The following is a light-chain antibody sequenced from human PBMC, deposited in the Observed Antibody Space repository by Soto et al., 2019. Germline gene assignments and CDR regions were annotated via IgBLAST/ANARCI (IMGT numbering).Light chain of an antibody. J-gene: IGKJ1*01. CDR2: DAS. Sequence: ESVLTQSQGTLSLSPGEVATLSCRASPSVSNNYLARYQQKPGQAPRLLIADASRWSTGIPDRFSGSGSGTDCTLTISRLEPEDCAVYYCQQCARSPLTFGQGTKVEMK. CDR1: PSVSNNY. V-gene: IGKV3-20*01. CDR3: QQCARSPLT.